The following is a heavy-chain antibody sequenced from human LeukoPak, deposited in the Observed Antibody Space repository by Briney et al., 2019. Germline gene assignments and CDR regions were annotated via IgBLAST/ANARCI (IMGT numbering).Heavy chain of an antibody. V-gene: IGHV5-51*01. CDR2: IYPGDSDT. Sequence: GESLKISCKGSGYSFTSYWIGWVRQMPGKGLEWMGLIYPGDSDTRYSPSFQGQVTISADKSISTAYLQWSSLKASDTAMYYCARHLEYSSSGGSFDYWGQGTLVTVSS. CDR3: ARHLEYSSSGGSFDY. J-gene: IGHJ4*02. D-gene: IGHD6-6*01. CDR1: GYSFTSYW.